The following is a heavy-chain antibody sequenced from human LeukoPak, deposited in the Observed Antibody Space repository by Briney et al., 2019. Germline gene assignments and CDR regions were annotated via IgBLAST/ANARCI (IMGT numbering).Heavy chain of an antibody. J-gene: IGHJ5*02. Sequence: WETLSLTCAVSGYSINSGYSWGWIRQRPGKGLEWIGNIYHSGYAYYNPSLKSRVTISMDTSKNQFSLKLSSVTAADTAVYYCARNSSLTTLKGGWFDPWGQGTLVTVSS. V-gene: IGHV4-38-2*01. D-gene: IGHD4-11*01. CDR2: IYHSGYA. CDR1: GYSINSGYS. CDR3: ARNSSLTTLKGGWFDP.